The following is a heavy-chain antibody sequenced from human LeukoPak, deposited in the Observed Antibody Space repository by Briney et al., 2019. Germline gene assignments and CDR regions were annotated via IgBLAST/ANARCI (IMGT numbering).Heavy chain of an antibody. CDR1: GGSFSGYY. V-gene: IGHV4-34*01. CDR2: INHSGST. Sequence: SETLSLTCAVYGGSFSGYYWSWIRQPPGKGPEWIGEINHSGSTNYNPSLKGRVTISVDTSKNQFSLKLSSVTAADTAVYYCARGRWRDGYNNYFDYWGQGTLVTVSS. J-gene: IGHJ4*02. D-gene: IGHD5-24*01. CDR3: ARGRWRDGYNNYFDY.